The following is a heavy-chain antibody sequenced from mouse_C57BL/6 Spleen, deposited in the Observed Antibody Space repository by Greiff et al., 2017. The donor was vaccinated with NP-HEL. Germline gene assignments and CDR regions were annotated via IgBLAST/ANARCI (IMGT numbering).Heavy chain of an antibody. V-gene: IGHV1-81*01. CDR2: IYPRSGNT. Sequence: VQLQESGAELARPGASVKLSCKASGYTFTSYGISWVKQRTGQGLEWIGEIYPRSGNTYYNEKFKGKATLTADKSSSTAYMELRSLTSEDSAVYFCAMYDYDGPYWYFDVWGTGTTVTVSS. D-gene: IGHD2-4*01. J-gene: IGHJ1*03. CDR3: AMYDYDGPYWYFDV. CDR1: GYTFTSYG.